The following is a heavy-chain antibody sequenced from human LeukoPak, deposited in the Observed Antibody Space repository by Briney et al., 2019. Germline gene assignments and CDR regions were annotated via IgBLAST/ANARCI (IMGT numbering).Heavy chain of an antibody. J-gene: IGHJ1*01. Sequence: PGGSLRPSCAASGFTFSRYAMSWVRQAPGKGLEWVSAISGSGGTGIYYADSVKGRFTISRDNSKNTLYLQMNSLRAEDTAVYYCARKGQGSNWAAEYFQNWGQGTLVTVSS. D-gene: IGHD6-13*01. CDR1: GFTFSRYA. CDR3: ARKGQGSNWAAEYFQN. V-gene: IGHV3-23*01. CDR2: ISGSGGTGI.